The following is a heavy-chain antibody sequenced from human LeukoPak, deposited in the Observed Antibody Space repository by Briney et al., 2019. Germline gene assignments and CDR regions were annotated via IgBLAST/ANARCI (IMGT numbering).Heavy chain of an antibody. CDR2: ISSSGSTI. Sequence: GGSLRLACAASGFTFSDYYMSWIRQAPGKGLEWVSYISSSGSTIYYADSVKGRFTISRDNAKNSLYLQMNSLRAEDTAVYYCANTPPHSSSWARFDYWGQGTLVTVSS. CDR1: GFTFSDYY. V-gene: IGHV3-11*01. J-gene: IGHJ4*02. CDR3: ANTPPHSSSWARFDY. D-gene: IGHD6-13*01.